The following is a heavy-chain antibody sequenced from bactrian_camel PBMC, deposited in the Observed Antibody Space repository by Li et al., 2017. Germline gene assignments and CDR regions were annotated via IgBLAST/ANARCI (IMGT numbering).Heavy chain of an antibody. CDR2: IAPATGTT. V-gene: IGHV3S54*01. D-gene: IGHD3*01. J-gene: IGHJ4*01. Sequence: HVQLVESGGGSVNAGGSLTLSCAASGSGYISETACMGWFRQVPEKEREGVAAIAPATGTTFYSDSVKGRFTISKDNAGNTWYLRMNSLKPEDTAMYYCAADGDPSTAKVEHGIWVDYDYAYWGQGTQVTVS. CDR3: AADGDPSTAKVEHGIWVDYDYAY. CDR1: GSGYISETAC.